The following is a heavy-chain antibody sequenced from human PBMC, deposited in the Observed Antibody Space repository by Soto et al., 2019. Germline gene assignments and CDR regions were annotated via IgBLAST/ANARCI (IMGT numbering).Heavy chain of an antibody. CDR2: INPNSGGT. D-gene: IGHD6-13*01. CDR3: ARSTKYSSSLSNLDY. CDR1: GYTFTGYY. Sequence: ASVKVSCKASGYTFTGYYMHWVRQAPGQGLEWMGWINPNSGGTNYAQKFQGRVTMTRDTSISTAYMELSRLRSDDTAVYYRARSTKYSSSLSNLDYWGQGTLVTVSS. J-gene: IGHJ4*02. V-gene: IGHV1-2*02.